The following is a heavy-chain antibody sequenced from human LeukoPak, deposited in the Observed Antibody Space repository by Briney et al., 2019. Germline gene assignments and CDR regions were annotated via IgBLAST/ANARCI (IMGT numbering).Heavy chain of an antibody. J-gene: IGHJ4*02. CDR3: ARARGRGPSYFDY. D-gene: IGHD3-10*01. CDR1: GYTFTGYY. CDR2: INPNSGGT. Sequence: ASVKVSCKASGYTFTGYYMHWVRQAPGQGLEWMGWINPNSGGTNYAQKFQGRVTMTRDTSISTAYMELSRLRSDDTAVYYCARARGRGPSYFDYWGQGTLVTVSS. V-gene: IGHV1-2*02.